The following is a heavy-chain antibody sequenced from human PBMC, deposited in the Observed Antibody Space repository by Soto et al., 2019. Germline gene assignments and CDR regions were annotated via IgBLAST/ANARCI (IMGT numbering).Heavy chain of an antibody. Sequence: GGSLRLSCAASGFTFSSYSMNWVRQAPGKGLEWVSSISSSSSYIYYADSVKGRFTISRDNAKNSLYLQMNSLRAEDTAVYYCARDLASYYHPKYFDYWGQGTLVTVSS. V-gene: IGHV3-21*01. CDR2: ISSSSSYI. CDR1: GFTFSSYS. D-gene: IGHD1-26*01. J-gene: IGHJ4*02. CDR3: ARDLASYYHPKYFDY.